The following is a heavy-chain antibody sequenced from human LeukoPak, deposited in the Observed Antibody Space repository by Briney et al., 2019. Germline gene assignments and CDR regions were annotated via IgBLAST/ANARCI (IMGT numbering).Heavy chain of an antibody. CDR3: AKGSSSWYALVDY. D-gene: IGHD6-13*01. Sequence: GRSLRLSCAASGFTFSSYGMHLVRQAPGKGLEWVAVISYDGSNKYYADSVKGRFTISRDNSKNTLYLQMNSLRAEDTAVYYCAKGSSSWYALVDYWGQGPLVTVSS. CDR1: GFTFSSYG. V-gene: IGHV3-30*18. CDR2: ISYDGSNK. J-gene: IGHJ4*02.